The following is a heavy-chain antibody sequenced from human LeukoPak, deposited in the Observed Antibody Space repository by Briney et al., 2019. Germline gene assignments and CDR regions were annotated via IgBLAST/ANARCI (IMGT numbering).Heavy chain of an antibody. Sequence: SETLSHTCAVYGGSFSGYYWSWIRQPPGKGLEWIGEINHSGSTNYNPSLKSRVTISVDTSKNQFSLKLSSVTAADTAVYSCARDFGWELPLYFDYWGQGTLVTVYS. CDR3: ARDFGWELPLYFDY. J-gene: IGHJ4*02. D-gene: IGHD1-26*01. V-gene: IGHV4-34*01. CDR2: INHSGST. CDR1: GGSFSGYY.